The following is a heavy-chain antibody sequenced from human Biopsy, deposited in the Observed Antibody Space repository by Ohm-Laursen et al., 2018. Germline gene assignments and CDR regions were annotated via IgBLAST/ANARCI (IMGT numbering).Heavy chain of an antibody. V-gene: IGHV4-59*01. CDR3: ARATNSTGWPYYYFYGMDV. CDR2: IYYSGST. Sequence: TLSLTCSVSGGSIRSDYWSWIRQTPGKGLEWIGYIYYSGSTNYNPSLKSRVTISVDTSKNQFSLRLNSVTAADTAVYYCARATNSTGWPYYYFYGMDVWGQGTTVTVSS. D-gene: IGHD2/OR15-2a*01. CDR1: GGSIRSDY. J-gene: IGHJ6*02.